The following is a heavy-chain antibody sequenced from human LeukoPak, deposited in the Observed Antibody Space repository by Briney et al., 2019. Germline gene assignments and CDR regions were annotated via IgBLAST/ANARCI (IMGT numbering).Heavy chain of an antibody. Sequence: KPSETLSLTCTVSGGSISSYYWSWIRQPPGKGLEWIGYIYYSGSTNYNPSLKSRVTISVDTSKNQFSLKLSSVTAADTAVYYCARDDLEFDPWGQGTLVTVSS. CDR1: GGSISSYY. D-gene: IGHD1-1*01. CDR3: ARDDLEFDP. J-gene: IGHJ5*02. CDR2: IYYSGST. V-gene: IGHV4-59*12.